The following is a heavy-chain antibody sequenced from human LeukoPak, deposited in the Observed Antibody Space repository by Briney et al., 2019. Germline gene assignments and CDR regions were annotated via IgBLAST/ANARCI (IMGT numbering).Heavy chain of an antibody. CDR2: IYHSGST. D-gene: IGHD1-26*01. J-gene: IGHJ4*02. Sequence: SETLSLTCTVSGYSISSGYYWGWIRQPPGKGLEWIGSIYHSGSTYYNPSLKSRVTISVDTSKNQFSLKLGSVTAADTAVYYCARARVGATWGFDYWGQGTLVTVSS. V-gene: IGHV4-38-2*02. CDR3: ARARVGATWGFDY. CDR1: GYSISSGYY.